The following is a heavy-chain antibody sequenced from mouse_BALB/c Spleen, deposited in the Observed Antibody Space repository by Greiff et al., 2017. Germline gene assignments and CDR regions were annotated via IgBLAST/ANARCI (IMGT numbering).Heavy chain of an antibody. V-gene: IGHV5-17*02. D-gene: IGHD1-1*01. J-gene: IGHJ3*01. CDR1: GFTFGSFG. Sequence: EVKLVESGGGLVQPGGSRKLSCAASGFTFGSFGMHWVRQAPEKGLEWVAYISSGSSTIYYADTVKGRFTISRDNPKNTLFLQMTSLRSEDTAMYYCARKDYGAWFAYWGQGTLVTVSA. CDR3: ARKDYGAWFAY. CDR2: ISSGSSTI.